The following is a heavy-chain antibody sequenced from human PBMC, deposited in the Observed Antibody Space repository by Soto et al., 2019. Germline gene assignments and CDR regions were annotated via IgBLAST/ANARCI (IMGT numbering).Heavy chain of an antibody. CDR1: GFTFSTYW. CDR3: ASIPMVRGPSDY. Sequence: EVRLVESGGGLVQPGGSLRLSCAASGFTFSTYWMHWVRQAPGKGLVWVSRINGDGTTTQYADSVKGRFTISRDNAKNTLYLQMNTLIGDDTAMYYCASIPMVRGPSDYWGQGTLVTVSS. J-gene: IGHJ4*02. CDR2: INGDGTTT. D-gene: IGHD3-10*01. V-gene: IGHV3-74*02.